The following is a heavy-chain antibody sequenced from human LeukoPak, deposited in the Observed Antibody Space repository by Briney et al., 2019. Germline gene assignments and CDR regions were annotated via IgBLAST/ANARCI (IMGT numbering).Heavy chain of an antibody. V-gene: IGHV4-39*01. CDR2: IYYRGST. J-gene: IGHJ4*02. D-gene: IGHD6-13*01. CDR1: GGSISSSSYY. Sequence: SETLSLTCPVSGGSISSSSYYWGWIRQPPGKGLEWIGYIYYRGSTYYNPSLKSRVTISVDTSKNQFSLKLSSVTAADTAVYYCARLVGSSWYHEVLLGRDYWGQGTLVTVSS. CDR3: ARLVGSSWYHEVLLGRDY.